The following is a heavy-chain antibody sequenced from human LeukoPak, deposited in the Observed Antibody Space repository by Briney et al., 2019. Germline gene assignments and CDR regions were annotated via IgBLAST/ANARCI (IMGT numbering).Heavy chain of an antibody. CDR1: GGSISSGDYY. CDR2: IYYSGST. J-gene: IGHJ3*02. V-gene: IGHV4-30-4*01. D-gene: IGHD3-16*01. Sequence: SETLSLTCTVSGGSISSGDYYWSWIRQPPGKGLEWIGYIYYSGSTYYNPSLKSRVTISVDTSKNQFSLKLSSVTAADTAVYYCARAPMAGGGGGDAFDIWGQGTMVTVSS. CDR3: ARAPMAGGGGGDAFDI.